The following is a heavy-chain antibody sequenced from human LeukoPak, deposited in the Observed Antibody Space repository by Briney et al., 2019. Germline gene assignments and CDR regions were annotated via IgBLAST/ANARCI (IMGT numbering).Heavy chain of an antibody. CDR1: GYSFTSYW. CDR3: AGHSFKFPGLGSYYNYPFDY. J-gene: IGHJ4*02. CDR2: IYPGDSDT. Sequence: GESLKISCKGSGYSFTSYWIGWVRQMPGKGLEWMGIIYPGDSDTRYSPSFQGQVTISADKSISTAYLQWSSLKASDTAMYYCAGHSFKFPGLGSYYNYPFDYWGQGTLVTVSS. V-gene: IGHV5-51*01. D-gene: IGHD3-10*01.